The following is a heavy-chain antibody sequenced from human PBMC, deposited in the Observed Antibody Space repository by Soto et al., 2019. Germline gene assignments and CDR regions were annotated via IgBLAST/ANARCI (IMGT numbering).Heavy chain of an antibody. D-gene: IGHD3-10*01. CDR3: ARDHYYGSGSYFDY. Sequence: GGSLRLSCAASGFTVSSNYMSWVRQAPGKGLEWVSVIYSGGSTYYADSVKGRFTISRDNSKNTLYLQMNSLRAEDTAVYYCARDHYYGSGSYFDYWGQGTLVTVSS. V-gene: IGHV3-66*01. CDR1: GFTVSSNY. CDR2: IYSGGST. J-gene: IGHJ4*02.